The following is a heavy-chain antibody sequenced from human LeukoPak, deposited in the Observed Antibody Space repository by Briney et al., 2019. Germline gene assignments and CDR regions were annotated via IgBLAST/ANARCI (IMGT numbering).Heavy chain of an antibody. J-gene: IGHJ4*02. CDR2: IRGSSDST. CDR1: GFTFSTYA. D-gene: IGHD6-13*01. CDR3: AKATPIAAAGYFDF. Sequence: GGSLRLSCAASGFTFSTYAMSWVRQAPGKGLEWVSAIRGSSDSTYYANSVKGRFTISRDNSKNTLYLQMNSLRAEDTAIYYCAKATPIAAAGYFDFWGQGTLVTVSS. V-gene: IGHV3-23*01.